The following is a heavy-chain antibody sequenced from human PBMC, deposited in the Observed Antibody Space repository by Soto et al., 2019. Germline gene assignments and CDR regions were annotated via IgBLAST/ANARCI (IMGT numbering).Heavy chain of an antibody. CDR2: INWNSGSI. CDR3: VKGESINLYSAHFRH. CDR1: GFTFDDYA. D-gene: IGHD2-8*01. Sequence: EVQLVESGGGLVQPGRSLRLSCAASGFTFDDYAMHWVRQVPGKGLEWVSGINWNSGSIGYGDSVKGRFAISRDNAKNSLHLQMNSLSAEDTAFYYCVKGESINLYSAHFRHWGQGTLVTVSS. V-gene: IGHV3-9*01. J-gene: IGHJ1*01.